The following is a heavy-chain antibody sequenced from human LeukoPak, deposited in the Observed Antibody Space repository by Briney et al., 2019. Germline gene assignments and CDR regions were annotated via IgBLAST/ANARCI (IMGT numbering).Heavy chain of an antibody. V-gene: IGHV5-51*01. CDR2: IYPGDSDT. CDR3: ARHPKAMVTFMDV. J-gene: IGHJ6*04. D-gene: IGHD5-18*01. CDR1: GYSFTSYW. Sequence: GESLKISCKGSGYSFTSYWIGWVRQMPGKGLEWMGIIYPGDSDTRYSPSFQGQVTISADKSISTAYLQWSSLKASDTAMYYCARHPKAMVTFMDVWGKGTTVTVSS.